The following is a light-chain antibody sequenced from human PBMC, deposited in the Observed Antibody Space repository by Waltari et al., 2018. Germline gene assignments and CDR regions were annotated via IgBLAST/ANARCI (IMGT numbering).Light chain of an antibody. CDR2: LDS. CDR3: HVWDGKTVM. J-gene: IGLJ3*02. CDR1: NIGGRS. V-gene: IGLV3-21*02. Sequence: SSVLTQAPSVSVAPGQTATVTCGGDNIGGRSVHWYQQRPGRAPVLVVYLDSDRPSGIPDRFSGSKSGNAATLTISRAEAGDEADYYCHVWDGKTVMFGGGTKLTVL.